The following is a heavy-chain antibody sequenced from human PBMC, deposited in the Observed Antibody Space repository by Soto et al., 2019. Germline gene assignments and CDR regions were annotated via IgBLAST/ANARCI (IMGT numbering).Heavy chain of an antibody. CDR3: ARGVLRLGELSPIDY. Sequence: ASVKVSCKASGYTFTSYGISWVRQAPGQGLEWMGWISAYSGNTGYAQKFQGRVTMTRNTSISTAYMELSSLRSEDTAVYYCARGVLRLGELSPIDYWGQGTLVTVSS. V-gene: IGHV1-8*02. CDR2: ISAYSGNT. D-gene: IGHD3-16*02. CDR1: GYTFTSYG. J-gene: IGHJ4*02.